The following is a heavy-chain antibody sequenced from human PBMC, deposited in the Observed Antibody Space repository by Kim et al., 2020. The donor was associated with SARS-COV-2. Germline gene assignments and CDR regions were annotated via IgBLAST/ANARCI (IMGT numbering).Heavy chain of an antibody. D-gene: IGHD4-17*01. Sequence: SETLSLTCAVSGGSISSSYWWCWVRQPPGKVLEWVWEIYHSGSTNYNPSRKSRVTISVDKYKNQFSLKLSSVTAADTAVYYCARATTTVTQYYFDYWGQGTLVTVSS. CDR1: GGSISSSYW. J-gene: IGHJ4*02. CDR2: IYHSGST. V-gene: IGHV4-4*02. CDR3: ARATTTVTQYYFDY.